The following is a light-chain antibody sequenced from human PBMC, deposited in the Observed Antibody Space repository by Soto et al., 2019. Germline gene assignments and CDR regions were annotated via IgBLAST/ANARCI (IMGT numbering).Light chain of an antibody. CDR2: GAS. CDR3: QQYNNWPPEIT. CDR1: QSVSNN. Sequence: EIVMTQSPATLYVSPGERDTLSCRASQSVSNNLAWYQQKPGQAPRLLIYGASTRATGIPARVSGSWSGTEFALTISSLQSEDFAGYYCQQYNNWPPEITFGQGTRREIK. V-gene: IGKV3-15*01. J-gene: IGKJ5*01.